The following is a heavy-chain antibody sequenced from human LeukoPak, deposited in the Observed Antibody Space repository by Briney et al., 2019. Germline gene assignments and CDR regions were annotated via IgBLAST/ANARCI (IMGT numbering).Heavy chain of an antibody. CDR2: ISCSGGST. CDR3: AKVKSSWYWFDP. CDR1: GFTFSSYA. J-gene: IGHJ5*02. V-gene: IGHV3-23*01. D-gene: IGHD6-13*01. Sequence: GGSLRLSCAASGFTFSSYAMSWVRQAPGKRLEWVSAISCSGGSTYYADSVKGRFTISRDNSKNTLYLQMNSLRAEDTAVYYCAKVKSSWYWFDPWGQGTLVTVSS.